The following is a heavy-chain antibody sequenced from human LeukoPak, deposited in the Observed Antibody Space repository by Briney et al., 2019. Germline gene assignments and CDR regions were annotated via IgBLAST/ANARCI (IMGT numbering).Heavy chain of an antibody. Sequence: ASVKVSCKASGYTFTTYDINWLRQATGQGLEWMGWMSPNTGNTGYVQKFQGRVTMTRNTSISTAYMELSSLTSEDTAVYYCGAVTITTNPDYWGQGTLVTVSS. CDR2: MSPNTGNT. J-gene: IGHJ4*02. CDR1: GYTFTTYD. CDR3: GAVTITTNPDY. V-gene: IGHV1-8*01. D-gene: IGHD6-19*01.